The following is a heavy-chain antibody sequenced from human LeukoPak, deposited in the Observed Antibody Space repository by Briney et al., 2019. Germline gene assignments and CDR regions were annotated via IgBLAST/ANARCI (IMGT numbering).Heavy chain of an antibody. CDR1: GFTFSTYG. D-gene: IGHD1-1*01. V-gene: IGHV3-23*01. Sequence: PGGSLRLSCAASGFTFSTYGMSWVHQAPGKGLEWASTISGSNDNTYYADSVKGRFTISRDISKNTLYLQMNSLRAEDTAVYYCAKDLQYNNWYFTYWGQGTLVTVSS. J-gene: IGHJ4*02. CDR3: AKDLQYNNWYFTY. CDR2: ISGSNDNT.